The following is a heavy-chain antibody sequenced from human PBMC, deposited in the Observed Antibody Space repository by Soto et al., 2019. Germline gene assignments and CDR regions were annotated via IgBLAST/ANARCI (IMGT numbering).Heavy chain of an antibody. J-gene: IGHJ6*02. CDR3: ARDIYCSGTSCYSDV. V-gene: IGHV4-61*01. Sequence: SETLSLTCTVSGGSVSSGSYYWSWIRQPPGKGLEWIGYIYYSGSTNYNPSLKSRVTISVATSNNQFSLRLSSVTAADTAVYYCARDIYCSGTSCYSDVWAKGPRSPSP. CDR1: GGSVSSGSYY. CDR2: IYYSGST. D-gene: IGHD2-2*01.